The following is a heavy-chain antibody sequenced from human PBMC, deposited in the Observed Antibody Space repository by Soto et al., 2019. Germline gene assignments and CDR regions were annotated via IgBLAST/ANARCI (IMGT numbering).Heavy chain of an antibody. CDR1: GFTVSTDW. CDR3: VRENYYYGMDV. J-gene: IGHJ6*02. CDR2: IKSGGNT. Sequence: EVQLVESGGGLVQPGGSLRLSCAASGFTVSTDWMYWVRQAPGKGLEWISVIKSGGNTNYADSVEGRFSISRDNSKNTVYLQMISLRGEDTAVYYCVRENYYYGMDVWGQGTTVTVSS. V-gene: IGHV3-66*01.